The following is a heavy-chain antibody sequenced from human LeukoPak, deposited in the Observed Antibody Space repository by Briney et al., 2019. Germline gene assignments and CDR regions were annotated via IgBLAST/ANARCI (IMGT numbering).Heavy chain of an antibody. Sequence: GGSLRLSCAVSGFTFSNYVMSWVRQAPGKGLEWVSSVTGSGDSTYYADSVKGRFTISRDNSKNTLYLQMNSLRAEDTAVYYCAKINARSLAARPREEFDYWGQGTLVTVSS. J-gene: IGHJ4*02. CDR2: VTGSGDST. CDR3: AKINARSLAARPREEFDY. CDR1: GFTFSNYV. V-gene: IGHV3-23*01. D-gene: IGHD6-6*01.